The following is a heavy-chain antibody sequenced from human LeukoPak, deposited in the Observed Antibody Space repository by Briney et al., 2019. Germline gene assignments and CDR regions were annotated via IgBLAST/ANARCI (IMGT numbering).Heavy chain of an antibody. J-gene: IGHJ4*02. CDR2: IYSGGST. Sequence: GGSLRLACAASGFTVTSNYMSWVRQAPGKGLEWDSVIYSGGSTYYPDSVKGRFTISRDNSNNTPYLQINSLRAEDNAVYYCARGASGAFKSFDYWGQGTLVTVSS. CDR3: ARGASGAFKSFDY. V-gene: IGHV3-53*01. CDR1: GFTVTSNY. D-gene: IGHD1-26*01.